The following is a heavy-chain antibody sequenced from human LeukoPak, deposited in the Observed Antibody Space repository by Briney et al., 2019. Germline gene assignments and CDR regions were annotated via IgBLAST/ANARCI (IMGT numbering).Heavy chain of an antibody. D-gene: IGHD4-23*01. CDR1: GGSISTYY. Sequence: SETLSLTCTVSGGSISTYYWSWIRQPPGKGLEWIGYVYYSGSTNYSPSLKSRVTISVDTSKNQFSLKVRSVTAADTAVYYCARDLVTGGNSLGNFQNWGQGTLVTVSS. CDR2: VYYSGST. J-gene: IGHJ1*01. V-gene: IGHV4-59*01. CDR3: ARDLVTGGNSLGNFQN.